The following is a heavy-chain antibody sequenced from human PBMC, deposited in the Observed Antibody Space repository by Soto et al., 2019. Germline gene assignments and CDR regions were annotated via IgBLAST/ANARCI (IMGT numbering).Heavy chain of an antibody. V-gene: IGHV5-51*01. J-gene: IGHJ3*02. D-gene: IGHD6-13*01. CDR3: ARPISSSWHDTDAFDS. Sequence: GDSLNISCKGSGYSFTSYWIGWVRQMPGKGLEWMGIIYPGDSDTRYSPSFQGQVTISADKSISTAYLQWSSLKASDTAMYYCARPISSSWHDTDAFDSWCQGKMVTVAS. CDR2: IYPGDSDT. CDR1: GYSFTSYW.